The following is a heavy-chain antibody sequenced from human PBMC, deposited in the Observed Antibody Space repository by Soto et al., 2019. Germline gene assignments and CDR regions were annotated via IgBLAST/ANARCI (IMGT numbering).Heavy chain of an antibody. CDR3: ARHNIGSGWYGGASTGPLKVYYYGMDV. Sequence: GESLKISCKGSGYSFGHFWIGWVRQMPGKGLEWMGIIYPGDSDTRYSPSFQGQVTISADKSISTAYLQWSSLKASDTAMYYCARHNIGSGWYGGASTGPLKVYYYGMDVWGQGTTVTVSS. J-gene: IGHJ6*02. CDR1: GYSFGHFW. D-gene: IGHD6-19*01. CDR2: IYPGDSDT. V-gene: IGHV5-51*01.